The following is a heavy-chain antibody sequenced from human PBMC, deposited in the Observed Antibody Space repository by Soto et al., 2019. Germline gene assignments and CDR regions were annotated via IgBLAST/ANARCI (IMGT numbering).Heavy chain of an antibody. V-gene: IGHV3-21*01. J-gene: IGHJ4*02. CDR2: ISSSSSYI. Sequence: GGSLILSCAASGFTFSTSTMNWVRQAPGKGLEWVSSISSSSSYIFYADSMKGRFTISRDNAKNSLYLQMNSLRDEDTAVYYCAVRSSSWYKDWGQGTLVTVSS. D-gene: IGHD2-2*02. CDR1: GFTFSTST. CDR3: AVRSSSWYKD.